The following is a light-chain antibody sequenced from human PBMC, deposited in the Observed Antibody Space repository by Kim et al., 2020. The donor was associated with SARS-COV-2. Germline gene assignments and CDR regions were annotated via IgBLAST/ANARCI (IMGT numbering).Light chain of an antibody. CDR1: SSDVGGYNY. CDR2: EVS. CDR3: SSYAGSNNLV. Sequence: GQSVTISCTGTSSDVGGYNYVSWYQQHPGKAPKLMIYEVSERPSGFPDRFAGSKSGNTSSLTASGLQAEDEADYYCSSYAGSNNLVFGGGTQLTVL. J-gene: IGLJ2*01. V-gene: IGLV2-8*01.